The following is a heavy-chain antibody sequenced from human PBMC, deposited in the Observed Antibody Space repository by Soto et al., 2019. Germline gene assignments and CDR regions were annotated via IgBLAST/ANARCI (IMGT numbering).Heavy chain of an antibody. CDR2: IRGSGGST. Sequence: EVQLLESGGGLVQPGGSLRLSCAASGFTFRRYAMNWVRQVPVKGLESVSSIRGSGGSTYYADSVNGRVTISRDNSENTLYLQMNSLRAEDAAVYFCAKGVYYDVLTGYYTYHMDVWGKGTTVTVSS. D-gene: IGHD3-9*01. V-gene: IGHV3-23*01. CDR3: AKGVYYDVLTGYYTYHMDV. CDR1: GFTFRRYA. J-gene: IGHJ6*03.